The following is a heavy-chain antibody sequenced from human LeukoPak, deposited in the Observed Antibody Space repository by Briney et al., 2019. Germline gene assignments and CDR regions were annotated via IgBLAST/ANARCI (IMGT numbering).Heavy chain of an antibody. J-gene: IGHJ4*02. CDR3: ARDIRPYCSGGSCYLGGGY. CDR1: DYTFTSYG. V-gene: IGHV1-18*01. CDR2: ISAYNGST. D-gene: IGHD2-15*01. Sequence: ASVKVSCKASDYTFTSYGISWVRQAPGQGLEWMGWISAYNGSTNYAQKLQGRVTMTTDTSTSTAYMELRSLRSDDTAVYYCARDIRPYCSGGSCYLGGGYWGQGTLVTVSS.